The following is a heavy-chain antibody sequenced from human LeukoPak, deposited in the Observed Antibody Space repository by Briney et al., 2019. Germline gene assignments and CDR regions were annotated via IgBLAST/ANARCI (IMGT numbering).Heavy chain of an antibody. CDR1: GFTFSSYA. V-gene: IGHV3-23*01. CDR3: AKTDYYDSSGYYVP. Sequence: GGSLRLSCAASGFTFSSYAMSWVRQAPGKGLEWVSAISGSGGGTYYADSVKGRFTISRDNSKNTLYLQMNSLRAEDTAVYYCAKTDYYDSSGYYVPWGQGTLVTVSS. CDR2: ISGSGGGT. D-gene: IGHD3-22*01. J-gene: IGHJ5*02.